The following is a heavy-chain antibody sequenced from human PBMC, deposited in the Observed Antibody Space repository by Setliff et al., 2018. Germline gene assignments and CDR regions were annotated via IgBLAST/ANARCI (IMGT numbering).Heavy chain of an antibody. CDR1: GDSINRSGYY. Sequence: PSETLSLTCNVSGDSINRSGYYWGWIRQPPGKGLEWIGSMYYSGSNDYNPSLKSRVTISLDTSKNQFSLTLSPVTAADTAVYYCARDATGYSSSWPYYYYYYMDVWGKGTTVTVSS. D-gene: IGHD6-13*01. J-gene: IGHJ6*03. CDR2: MYYSGSN. CDR3: ARDATGYSSSWPYYYYYYMDV. V-gene: IGHV4-39*07.